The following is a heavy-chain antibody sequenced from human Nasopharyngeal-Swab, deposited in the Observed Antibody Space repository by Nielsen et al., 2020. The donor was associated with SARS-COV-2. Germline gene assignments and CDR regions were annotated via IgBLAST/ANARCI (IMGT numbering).Heavy chain of an antibody. J-gene: IGHJ4*02. Sequence: ASVKVSCKASGYTFTSYDINWVRQATGQGLEWMGWMNPNSGNTGYAQKFQGRVTMTRSTSISTAYMELSSLRSEDTAVYYCARDRGLAEPSLGDYWGQGTLVTVSS. CDR2: MNPNSGNT. V-gene: IGHV1-8*01. CDR1: GYTFTSYD. D-gene: IGHD3-10*01. CDR3: ARDRGLAEPSLGDY.